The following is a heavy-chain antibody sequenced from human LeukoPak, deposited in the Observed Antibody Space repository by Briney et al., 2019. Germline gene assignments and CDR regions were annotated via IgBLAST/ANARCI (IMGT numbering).Heavy chain of an antibody. D-gene: IGHD3-22*01. CDR1: GFTFTSST. CDR2: TVVGNGNT. J-gene: IGHJ4*02. CDR3: AAAVYDSSGYYYEYYFDY. Sequence: SVKLSCKASGFTFTSSTMHWGRQARGHPREWLGWTVVGNGNTNYAQKLQERVNITRDMSTSTAYMELSSLRSEGTAVYYCAAAVYDSSGYYYEYYFDYWGQGTLVTVSS. V-gene: IGHV1-58*02.